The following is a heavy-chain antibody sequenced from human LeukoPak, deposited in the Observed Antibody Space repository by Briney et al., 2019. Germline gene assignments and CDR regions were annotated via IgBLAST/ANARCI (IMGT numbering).Heavy chain of an antibody. CDR3: ARGISHRFDP. CDR2: IYYSGST. J-gene: IGHJ5*02. CDR1: GGSISSYY. Sequence: PSETLSLTCTVSGGSISSYYWSWIRQPPGKGLEWIGYIYYSGSTNYNPSLKSRVTISVDTSKNQFSLKLSSVTAADTAVDYCARGISHRFDPWGQGTLVTVSS. V-gene: IGHV4-59*01.